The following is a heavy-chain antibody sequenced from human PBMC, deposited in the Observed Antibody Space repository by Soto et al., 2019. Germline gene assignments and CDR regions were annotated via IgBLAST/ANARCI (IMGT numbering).Heavy chain of an antibody. D-gene: IGHD6-13*01. V-gene: IGHV4-34*01. CDR1: GGSFSGYY. J-gene: IGHJ6*02. CDR3: ASLSWYYGMDF. CDR2: INQSGST. Sequence: SETLSLTCAVSGGSFSGYYWTWIRQPPWKGLEWIGEINQSGSTNYNPSLKSRVTISVDTSKKQFSLRLSSVTAADTSVYYCASLSWYYGMDFWGQGPTVTVSS.